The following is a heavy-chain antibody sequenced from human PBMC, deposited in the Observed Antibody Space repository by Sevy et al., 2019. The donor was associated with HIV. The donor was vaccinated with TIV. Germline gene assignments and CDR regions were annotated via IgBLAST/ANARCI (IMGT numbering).Heavy chain of an antibody. D-gene: IGHD3-10*01. V-gene: IGHV3-33*06. CDR2: ILYDGSNE. CDR1: GFTFSTYG. J-gene: IGHJ4*02. CDR3: AQDHLWFGLNQRDYFDN. Sequence: GGSLRLSCAASGFTFSTYGMHWVRQAPGQGLEWVAVILYDGSNEYYADSVKGRFTISRDNSKNTLYLQMNSLRADDTAVYYCAQDHLWFGLNQRDYFDNWGQGTLVTVSS.